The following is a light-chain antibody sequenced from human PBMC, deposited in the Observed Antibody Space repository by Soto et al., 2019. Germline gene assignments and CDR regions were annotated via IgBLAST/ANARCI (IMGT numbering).Light chain of an antibody. CDR2: DAS. CDR1: QSVSSY. V-gene: IGKV3-11*01. CDR3: QQRSNWPPKYT. J-gene: IGKJ2*01. Sequence: EIVLTQSPATLSLSPGERATLSCRASQSVSSYLAWYQQKPGQAPRLLIYDASNRATGIPGRFSGSGSGTDLTLTISSLEPEDFAVYYCQQRSNWPPKYTFGQGTKLEIK.